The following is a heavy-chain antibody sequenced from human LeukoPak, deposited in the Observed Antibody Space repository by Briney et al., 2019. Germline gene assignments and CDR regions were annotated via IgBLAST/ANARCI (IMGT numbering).Heavy chain of an antibody. CDR1: GFSFNDYS. CDR3: ARDEIYYGSHYFDY. J-gene: IGHJ4*02. CDR2: ISNGGSTI. Sequence: PGGSLRLSCAASGFSFNDYSMNWVRQAPGKGLEWVAYISNGGSTIYYADSVRGRFTISRDNDKKSLYMQMNSLRAEDTAVYYCARDEIYYGSHYFDYWGQGSLVTVSS. V-gene: IGHV3-48*01. D-gene: IGHD3-10*01.